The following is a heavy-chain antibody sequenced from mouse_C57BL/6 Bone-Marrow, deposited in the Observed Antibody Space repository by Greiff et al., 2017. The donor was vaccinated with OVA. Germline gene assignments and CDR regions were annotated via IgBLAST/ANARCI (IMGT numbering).Heavy chain of an antibody. CDR1: GFNFKDDY. Sequence: EVQLQQSGAELVRPGASVKLSCTASGFNFKDDYMHWVKQRPEQGLEWIGWIDPENGDTEYASKFQGKATITADTSSNTDYLQLRSLTSEATAVYSCAAVDRGDWYFDVWGTGTTVTVSS. CDR3: AAVDRGDWYFDV. V-gene: IGHV14-4*01. J-gene: IGHJ1*03. CDR2: IDPENGDT.